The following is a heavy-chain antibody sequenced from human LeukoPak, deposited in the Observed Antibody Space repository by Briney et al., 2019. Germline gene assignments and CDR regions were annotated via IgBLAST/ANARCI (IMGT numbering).Heavy chain of an antibody. CDR2: ISGSSSYI. J-gene: IGHJ4*02. V-gene: IGHV3-21*01. Sequence: PGGSLRLSCAASGFTFSSYSVNWVRQAPGMGLEWVSSISGSSSYIYYADSVKGRFTISRDNVKNSLFLQMGSLRAEDTAVYYYARRSDYYDSSGYDYWGQGTLVTVSS. CDR1: GFTFSSYS. D-gene: IGHD3-22*01. CDR3: ARRSDYYDSSGYDY.